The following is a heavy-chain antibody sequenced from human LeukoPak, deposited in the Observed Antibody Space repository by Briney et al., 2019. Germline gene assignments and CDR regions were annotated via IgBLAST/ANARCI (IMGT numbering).Heavy chain of an antibody. Sequence: GGSLRLSCAASGFTFSSYGMHWVRQAPGKGLEWVAVIWYDGSNKYYADSVKGRFTISRDNSKNTLYLQMNSLRAEDTAVYYCARDRATQYFDYWGQGTLVSVSS. CDR1: GFTFSSYG. J-gene: IGHJ4*02. V-gene: IGHV3-33*01. D-gene: IGHD2-15*01. CDR2: IWYDGSNK. CDR3: ARDRATQYFDY.